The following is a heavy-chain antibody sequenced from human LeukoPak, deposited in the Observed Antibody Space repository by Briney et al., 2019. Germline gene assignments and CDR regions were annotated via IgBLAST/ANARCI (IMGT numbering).Heavy chain of an antibody. CDR2: SYYSGSR. V-gene: IGHV4-59*01. CDR3: ASHPYCGGDCYSKSYYYYYMDV. D-gene: IGHD2-21*01. Sequence: SETLSLTCTVSGGFLSSYYWSWIRQPAGQGLEWVGYSYYSGSRNYHPSLMRRVTISVDTSNNQFSLKLSSVTAADTGVYYCASHPYCGGDCYSKSYYYYYMDVWGKGTTVTVSS. J-gene: IGHJ6*03. CDR1: GGFLSSYY.